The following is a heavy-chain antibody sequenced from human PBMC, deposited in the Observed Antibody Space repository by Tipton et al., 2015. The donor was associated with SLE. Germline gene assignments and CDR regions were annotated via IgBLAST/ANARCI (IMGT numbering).Heavy chain of an antibody. J-gene: IGHJ3*02. CDR2: INHSGST. D-gene: IGHD4-17*01. CDR3: ARRLRRGGAFDI. V-gene: IGHV4-34*01. Sequence: TLSLTCAVYGGSFSGYYWSWIRQPPGKGLEWIGEINHSGSTNYNPSLKSRLTISVDTSKNQFSLKLSSVTAADTAVYYCARRLRRGGAFDIWGQGTMVTVSS. CDR1: GGSFSGYY.